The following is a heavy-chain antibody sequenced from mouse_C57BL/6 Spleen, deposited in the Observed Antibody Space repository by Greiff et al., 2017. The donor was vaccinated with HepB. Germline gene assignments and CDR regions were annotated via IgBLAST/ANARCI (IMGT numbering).Heavy chain of an antibody. Sequence: VQLKESGAELVRPGASVKLSCKASGYTFTDYYINWVKQRPGQGLEWIARIYPGSGNTYYNEKFKGKATLTAEKSSSTAYMQLSSLTSEDSAVYFCARSELYYFDYWGQGTTLTVSS. CDR1: GYTFTDYY. CDR2: IYPGSGNT. CDR3: ARSELYYFDY. V-gene: IGHV1-76*01. D-gene: IGHD4-1*01. J-gene: IGHJ2*01.